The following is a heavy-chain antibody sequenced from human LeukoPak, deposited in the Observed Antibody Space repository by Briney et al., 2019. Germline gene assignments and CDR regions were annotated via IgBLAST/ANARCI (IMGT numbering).Heavy chain of an antibody. CDR3: ARDYMGPHDY. CDR2: IRKDGSEK. CDR1: GFTFSTYV. D-gene: IGHD3-10*01. J-gene: IGHJ4*02. V-gene: IGHV3-7*01. Sequence: SGGSLRLSCAASGFTFSTYVMNWFRQAPGKGLEWVANIRKDGSEKYYVDSVKGRFTISRDNPKNSLYLQMNSLRAEDTAVYYCARDYMGPHDYWGQGALVTVSS.